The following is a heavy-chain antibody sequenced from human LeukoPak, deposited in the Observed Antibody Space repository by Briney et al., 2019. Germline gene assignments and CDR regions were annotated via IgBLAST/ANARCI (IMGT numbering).Heavy chain of an antibody. V-gene: IGHV3-21*01. CDR1: GFTFSSYV. Sequence: GGSLRLSCAASGFTFSSYVMSWVRQAPGKGLEWVSSISSSSSYIYYADSVKGRFTISRDNGKNSLYLQMNSLRAEDTAVYYCARGLDLYSGSYYVSDYWGQGTLVTVSS. CDR3: ARGLDLYSGSYYVSDY. D-gene: IGHD1-26*01. J-gene: IGHJ4*02. CDR2: ISSSSSYI.